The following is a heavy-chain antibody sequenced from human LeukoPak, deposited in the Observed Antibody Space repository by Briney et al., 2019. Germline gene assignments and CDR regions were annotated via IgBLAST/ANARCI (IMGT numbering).Heavy chain of an antibody. D-gene: IGHD6-19*01. V-gene: IGHV4-59*01. J-gene: IGHJ6*03. CDR1: GGSISSYY. Sequence: PSETLSLTCTVSGGSISSYYWSWIRQPPGKGLEWIGYIYYSGSTNYNPSLKSRVTISVDTSKNQFSLKLSSVTAADTAVYYCARGSVAPPFYYYYYMDVWGKGTTVTVSS. CDR2: IYYSGST. CDR3: ARGSVAPPFYYYYYMDV.